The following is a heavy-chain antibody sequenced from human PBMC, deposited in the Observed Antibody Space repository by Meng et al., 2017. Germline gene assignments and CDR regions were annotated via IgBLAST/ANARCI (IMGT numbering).Heavy chain of an antibody. V-gene: IGHV4-4*02. D-gene: IGHD7-27*01. J-gene: IGHJ4*02. CDR1: GGSISSSNW. CDR2: IYPSGST. CDR3: ARIGDWGSTRYFDY. Sequence: QGPGARPGKPSGALSVTCAVLGGSISSSNWWSGVRQPTGEGLELIGEIYPSGSTNYNPSLKSRVTISVDKSKNQFSLKLSSVTAADTAVYYCARIGDWGSTRYFDYWGQGTLVTVSS.